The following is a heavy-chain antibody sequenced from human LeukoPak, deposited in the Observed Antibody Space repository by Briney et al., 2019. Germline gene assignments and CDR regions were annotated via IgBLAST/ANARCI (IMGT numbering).Heavy chain of an antibody. Sequence: QSGGSLRLSCAASGFTFSSYAMSWVRQAPGKGLEWVSAISGSGGSTYYADSVKGRFTISRDNSKNTLYLQMNSLRAEDTAVYYCAVSAIVVVPAAPGWFDPWGQGTLVTVSS. J-gene: IGHJ5*02. D-gene: IGHD2-2*01. CDR2: ISGSGGST. CDR1: GFTFSSYA. V-gene: IGHV3-23*01. CDR3: AVSAIVVVPAAPGWFDP.